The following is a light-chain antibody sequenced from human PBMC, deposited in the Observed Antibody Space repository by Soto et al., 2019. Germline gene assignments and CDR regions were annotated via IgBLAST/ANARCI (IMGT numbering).Light chain of an antibody. V-gene: IGKV1D-13*01. J-gene: IGKJ4*01. CDR2: DAS. CDR1: QGISSA. CDR3: QQFNNYPPT. Sequence: AIQLTQSPSSLSASVGDRVTITCRASQGISSALAWYQQKPWKAPKLLIYDASSLESGVPSRFSGSGSGTDFTLTISSLQPEDFATYYCQQFNNYPPTFGGGTKVEIK.